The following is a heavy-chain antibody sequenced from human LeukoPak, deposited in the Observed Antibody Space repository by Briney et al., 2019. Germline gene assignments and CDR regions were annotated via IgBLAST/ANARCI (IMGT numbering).Heavy chain of an antibody. CDR2: IYYSGTT. D-gene: IGHD2-15*01. CDR3: ARLVGCSGGSCYSSAVYFDY. J-gene: IGHJ4*02. Sequence: SETLSLTCTVSGGSISSSSYYWGWIRQPPGKGLEWIGSIYYSGTTYYNPSLKSRVTISVDTSKNQFSLKQSSVTAADTAGYYCARLVGCSGGSCYSSAVYFDYWGQGTLVTVSS. V-gene: IGHV4-39*01. CDR1: GGSISSSSYY.